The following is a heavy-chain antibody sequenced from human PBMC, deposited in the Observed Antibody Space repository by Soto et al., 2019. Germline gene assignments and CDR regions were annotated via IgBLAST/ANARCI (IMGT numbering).Heavy chain of an antibody. V-gene: IGHV4-4*07. CDR2: IFTSGST. CDR1: GGSVSSNY. D-gene: IGHD5-12*01. Sequence: SETLSLTCPVSGGSVSSNYWRWIRQPAGKGLEWIGRIFTSGSTDYNPSLKSRVTMSVDTSKNQLSLKLTSVTAADTAVYYCAREVFYHTASYRSYFNPWGQGTLVTVSS. J-gene: IGHJ5*02. CDR3: AREVFYHTASYRSYFNP.